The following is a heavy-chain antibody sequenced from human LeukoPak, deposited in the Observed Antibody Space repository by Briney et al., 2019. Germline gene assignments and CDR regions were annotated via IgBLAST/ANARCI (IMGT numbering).Heavy chain of an antibody. J-gene: IGHJ4*02. CDR3: ANTPAGSGSYYNAYYFDY. Sequence: GSLRLSCAASGFTFSSYAMSWVRQAPGKGLEWVSAISGSCGSTYYADSVKGRFTISRDNSKNTLYLQMNSLRAEDTAVYYCANTPAGSGSYYNAYYFDYWGQGTLVTVSS. D-gene: IGHD3-10*01. V-gene: IGHV3-23*01. CDR2: ISGSCGST. CDR1: GFTFSSYA.